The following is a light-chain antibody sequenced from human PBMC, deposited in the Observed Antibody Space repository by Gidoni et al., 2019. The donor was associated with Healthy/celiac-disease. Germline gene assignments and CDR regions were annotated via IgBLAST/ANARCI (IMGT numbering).Light chain of an antibody. Sequence: SVLPQPPSASGTPGQGVTISCSGSSSNIGSNTINWYQQLPGTAPKLLISSDNQRPSGVPDRFSGSKSGTSASLAISGLQSEDEGDYYCATWDDSLNGPVFGGGTKLTVL. CDR1: SSNIGSNT. CDR2: SDN. CDR3: ATWDDSLNGPV. J-gene: IGLJ2*01. V-gene: IGLV1-44*01.